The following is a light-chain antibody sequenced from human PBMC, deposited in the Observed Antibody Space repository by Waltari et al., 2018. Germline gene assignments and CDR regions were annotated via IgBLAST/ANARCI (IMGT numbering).Light chain of an antibody. Sequence: QSALTQPASVSGSPGQSITISCTGSSNDIGGYDSVSWYQQYPGKAPKLILYDVNDRPSGVSGRFSGSKSANTASLAISGLQAEDEAYYFCCSYTTINTWVFGGGTYLTVL. J-gene: IGLJ3*02. CDR1: SNDIGGYDS. V-gene: IGLV2-14*03. CDR3: CSYTTINTWV. CDR2: DVN.